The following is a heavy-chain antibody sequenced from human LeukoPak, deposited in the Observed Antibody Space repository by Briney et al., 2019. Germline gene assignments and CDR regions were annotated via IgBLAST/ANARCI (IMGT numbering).Heavy chain of an antibody. J-gene: IGHJ4*02. D-gene: IGHD3-10*01. V-gene: IGHV4-61*02. CDR2: IYTSGST. CDR1: GGSISSGSYY. Sequence: PSETLSLTCTVSGGSISSGSYYWSWIRQPAGKGLEWIGRIYTSGSTNYNPSLKSRVTISVDTSKNQFSLKLSSVTAADTAVYYCARVGANDLYGSGSYGFDYWGQGTLVTVSS. CDR3: ARVGANDLYGSGSYGFDY.